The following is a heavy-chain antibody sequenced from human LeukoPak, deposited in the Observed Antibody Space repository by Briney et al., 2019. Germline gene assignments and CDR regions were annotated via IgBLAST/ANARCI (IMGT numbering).Heavy chain of an antibody. CDR1: GFTFSSYA. D-gene: IGHD1-1*01. Sequence: PGGSLRLSCAASGFTFSSYAMSWVRQAPGKGLEWVSGISGSGGSTYYADSVKGRFTISRDNSKNTLYLQMNSLRAEDTAVYYCAKQTGATKAFDIWGQGTMVTVSS. CDR3: AKQTGATKAFDI. J-gene: IGHJ3*02. V-gene: IGHV3-23*01. CDR2: ISGSGGST.